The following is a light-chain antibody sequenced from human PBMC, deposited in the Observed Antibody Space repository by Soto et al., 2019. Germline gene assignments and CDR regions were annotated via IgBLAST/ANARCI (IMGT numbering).Light chain of an antibody. Sequence: QSVLTQPPSASGTPGQRVTISCSGSSSNIGSNTVNWYQQLPGTAPKLLIYNNNQRPSGVPDRVSGSKSGTSASLAISGLQSEDEADYDWAAWDDSLNGLVFGTGTKLTVL. CDR2: NNN. J-gene: IGLJ1*01. CDR1: SSNIGSNT. CDR3: AAWDDSLNGLV. V-gene: IGLV1-44*01.